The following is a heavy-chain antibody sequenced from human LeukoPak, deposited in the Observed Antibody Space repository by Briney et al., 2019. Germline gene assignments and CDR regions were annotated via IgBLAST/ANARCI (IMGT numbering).Heavy chain of an antibody. CDR2: IPSDGSKK. D-gene: IGHD6-19*01. J-gene: IGHJ4*02. Sequence: PGGSLRLSCAASGFTFRSYGMHWVRQAPGKGLEWVTFIPSDGSKKYYIDSVKGRFTVSRDNSKNTLYLQMASLRTEDTAVYYCAKDPVAGTKGGGADFDYWGQGTLVTVSS. V-gene: IGHV3-30*02. CDR1: GFTFRSYG. CDR3: AKDPVAGTKGGGADFDY.